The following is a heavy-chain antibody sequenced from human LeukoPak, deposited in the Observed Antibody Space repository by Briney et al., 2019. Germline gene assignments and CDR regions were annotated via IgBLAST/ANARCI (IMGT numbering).Heavy chain of an antibody. CDR3: ARKSSKTFFD. CDR1: GYHFPDYY. D-gene: IGHD3-3*01. Sequence: ASVKVSCKASGYHFPDYYIHWLRQAPGQGLQWMGRINPNSGGTDYAQKFQGRVTMTRDTSITTVYMELSSLRSDDTAFFYCARKSSKTFFDWGQGTLVTVSP. J-gene: IGHJ4*02. V-gene: IGHV1-2*02. CDR2: INPNSGGT.